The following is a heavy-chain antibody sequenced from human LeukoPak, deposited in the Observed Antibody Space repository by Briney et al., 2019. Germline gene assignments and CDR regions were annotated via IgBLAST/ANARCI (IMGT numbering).Heavy chain of an antibody. J-gene: IGHJ3*02. V-gene: IGHV3-7*01. CDR1: GFTFSSYW. CDR3: ARPLPGAVAGPPDDAFDI. Sequence: GGSLRLSCAASGFTFSSYWMSWVRQAPVKGLEWVANIKQDGSEKYYVDSVKGRFTISRDNAKNSLYLQMNSLRAEDTAVYYCARPLPGAVAGPPDDAFDIWGQGTMVTVSS. D-gene: IGHD6-19*01. CDR2: IKQDGSEK.